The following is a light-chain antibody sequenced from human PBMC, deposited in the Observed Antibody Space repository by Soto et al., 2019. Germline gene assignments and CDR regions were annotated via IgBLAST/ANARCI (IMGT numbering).Light chain of an antibody. Sequence: QSALTQPASVSGSPGQSITISCTGTSSDVGGYNYVSWYQQHPGKAPKLMIYDVSNRPSGVSNHFSGSKSGNTASLTISGLQAEDEADYYCSSYTSSSTQVFGTGTKLTVI. CDR3: SSYTSSSTQV. V-gene: IGLV2-14*01. J-gene: IGLJ1*01. CDR2: DVS. CDR1: SSDVGGYNY.